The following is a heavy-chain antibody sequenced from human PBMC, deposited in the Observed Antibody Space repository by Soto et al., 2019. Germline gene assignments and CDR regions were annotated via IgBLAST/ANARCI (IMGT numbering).Heavy chain of an antibody. CDR3: ARDRGVRDV. J-gene: IGHJ6*02. V-gene: IGHV1-2*02. CDR1: GYTFTSYY. Sequence: QVQLVQSGAEVKKPGASVKVSCKASGYTFTSYYMHWVRQAPGQGLEWMGWSNPDSGVTYYPHKFQDRVTMTRETSISTAYMELSRLTSDDTALYYCARDRGVRDVWGQGTTVIVSS. D-gene: IGHD2-8*01. CDR2: SNPDSGVT.